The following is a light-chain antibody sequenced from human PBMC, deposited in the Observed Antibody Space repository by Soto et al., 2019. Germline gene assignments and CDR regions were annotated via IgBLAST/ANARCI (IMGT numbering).Light chain of an antibody. CDR2: AAS. CDR3: QKYNSAPLT. V-gene: IGKV1-27*01. J-gene: IGKJ3*01. Sequence: DIQMTQSPSSLSASVGDRVTITCRASQGISYYLAWYQQKPGKVPKLLIYAASTLQSGVPSRFSGSGSGTDFTLTISSLQPEDVATYYCQKYNSAPLTCGPGTKVDIK. CDR1: QGISYY.